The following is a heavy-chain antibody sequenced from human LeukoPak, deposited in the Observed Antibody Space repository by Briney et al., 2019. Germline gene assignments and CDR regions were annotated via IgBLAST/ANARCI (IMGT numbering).Heavy chain of an antibody. D-gene: IGHD5-18*01. Sequence: SETLSLTCTVSGGSIRSSYYYWGWIRQSPGRGLEWIGSAEYSGSTYYNSSLKSRVTISVDTSMNQFSLQVNSVTAADTAVYYCARTGWKQLWYYWGQGTLVTVSS. CDR1: GGSIRSSYYY. CDR2: AEYSGST. CDR3: ARTGWKQLWYY. V-gene: IGHV4-39*01. J-gene: IGHJ4*02.